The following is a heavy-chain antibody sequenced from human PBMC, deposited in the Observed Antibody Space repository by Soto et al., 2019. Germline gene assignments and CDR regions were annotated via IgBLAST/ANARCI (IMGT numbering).Heavy chain of an antibody. D-gene: IGHD1-1*01. V-gene: IGHV5-51*01. J-gene: IGHJ4*02. CDR2: IYAGDSDT. CDR3: ARQPPLVICAWNK. CDR1: GYSFSDHW. Sequence: GESLKISCKGSGYSFSDHWIGWVRQMPGKGLEFMGTIYAGDSDTRYSPSFEGQVTMSVDKSISTASLHWTRLKASDTGMYYCARQPPLVICAWNKWREGALDTVSS.